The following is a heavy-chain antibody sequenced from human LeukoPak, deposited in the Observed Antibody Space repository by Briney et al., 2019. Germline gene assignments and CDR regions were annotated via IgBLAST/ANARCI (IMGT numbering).Heavy chain of an antibody. CDR3: ARDRKGWYSSGWYPWFDP. CDR2: IKQDGSEK. J-gene: IGHJ5*02. Sequence: AGGSLRLSCAASGFTFSSYWMSWVRQAPGKGLEGVANIKQDGSEKYYVDSVKGRFTISRDNAKNSLYLQMNSLRAEDTAVYYCARDRKGWYSSGWYPWFDPWGQGTLVTVSS. CDR1: GFTFSSYW. V-gene: IGHV3-7*01. D-gene: IGHD6-19*01.